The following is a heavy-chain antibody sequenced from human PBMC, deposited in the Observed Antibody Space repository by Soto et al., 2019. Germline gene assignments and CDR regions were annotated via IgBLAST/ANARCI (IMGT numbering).Heavy chain of an antibody. CDR1: GGSVSSSNW. V-gene: IGHV4-4*02. Sequence: SETLSLTCAVSGGSVSSSNWWTWVRQPPGKGLEWIGEIYHSGNTNYNPSLKSRVTISIDKSKNHFSLNLSSVSAADTAVYYCARGDGTDHYYGMDVWGQGTTVTVSS. CDR3: ARGDGTDHYYGMDV. D-gene: IGHD2-21*01. J-gene: IGHJ6*02. CDR2: IYHSGNT.